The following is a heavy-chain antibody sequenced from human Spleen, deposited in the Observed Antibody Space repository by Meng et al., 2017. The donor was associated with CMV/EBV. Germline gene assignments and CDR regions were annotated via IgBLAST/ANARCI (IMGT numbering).Heavy chain of an antibody. V-gene: IGHV4-34*01. Sequence: QVQLYQWGAGLLKPSETLSLTCAVYGGSFSGYYWSWIRQPPGKGLEWIGEINHSGSTNYNPSLKSRVTISVDTSKNQFSLKLSSVTAADTAVYYCARWGYSGYDLEDYWGQGTLVTVSS. CDR3: ARWGYSGYDLEDY. J-gene: IGHJ4*02. CDR2: INHSGST. CDR1: GGSFSGYY. D-gene: IGHD5-12*01.